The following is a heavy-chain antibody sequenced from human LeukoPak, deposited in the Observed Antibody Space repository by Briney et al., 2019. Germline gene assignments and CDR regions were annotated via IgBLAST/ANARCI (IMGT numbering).Heavy chain of an antibody. CDR1: GGSFSGYY. CDR2: INHSGST. J-gene: IGHJ5*02. D-gene: IGHD3-10*01. V-gene: IGHV4-34*01. Sequence: SETPSLTCAVYGGSFSGYYWSWIRQPPGKGLEWIGEINHSGSTNYNPSLKSRVTISVDTSKKQFSLKLSSVTAADTAVYYCARVGFLDGSGSGTNWFDPWGQGTLVTVSS. CDR3: ARVGFLDGSGSGTNWFDP.